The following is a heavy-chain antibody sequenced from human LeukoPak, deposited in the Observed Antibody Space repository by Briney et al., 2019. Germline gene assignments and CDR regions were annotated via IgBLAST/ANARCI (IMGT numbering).Heavy chain of an antibody. V-gene: IGHV4-38-2*01. CDR3: ARRQARDFWSGYPDSNWFEP. J-gene: IGHJ5*02. CDR2: IYHSGST. D-gene: IGHD3-3*01. Sequence: PSETLSLTCAVSGYSISSGYYWGWIRQPPGKGLEWIGSIYHSGSTYYNPSLKSRVTISVDTSKNQFSLKLSSVTAADTAVYYCARRQARDFWSGYPDSNWFEPWGQGTLVTVSS. CDR1: GYSISSGYY.